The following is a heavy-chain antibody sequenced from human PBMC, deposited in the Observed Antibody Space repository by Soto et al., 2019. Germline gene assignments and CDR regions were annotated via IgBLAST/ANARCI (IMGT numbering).Heavy chain of an antibody. CDR2: IDPSDSYT. CDR1: GYSFTSYW. Sequence: PRESLKISCKGSGYSFTSYWISWVRQMPGKGLEWMGRIDPSDSYTNYSPSFQGHVTISADKSISTAYLQWSSLKASDTAMYYCARRPYDSSGYYYAWFDPWGQGTLVTVSS. CDR3: ARRPYDSSGYYYAWFDP. D-gene: IGHD3-22*01. J-gene: IGHJ5*02. V-gene: IGHV5-10-1*01.